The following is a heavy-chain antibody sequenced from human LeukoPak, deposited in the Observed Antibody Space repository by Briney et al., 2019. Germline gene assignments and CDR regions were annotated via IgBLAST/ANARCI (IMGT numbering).Heavy chain of an antibody. Sequence: GGSLRLSCAASGFTFDDYAMHWVRQAPGKGLEWVSGISWNRDSIGYADSVKGRFTISRDNAKNSLYLQMNSLRAGDTALYYCAKGSGYTSSRYYMDVWGKGTTVTVSS. D-gene: IGHD6-13*01. CDR1: GFTFDDYA. CDR2: ISWNRDSI. J-gene: IGHJ6*03. V-gene: IGHV3-9*01. CDR3: AKGSGYTSSRYYMDV.